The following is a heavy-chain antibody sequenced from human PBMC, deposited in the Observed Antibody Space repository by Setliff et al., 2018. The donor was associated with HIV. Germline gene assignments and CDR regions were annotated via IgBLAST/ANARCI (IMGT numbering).Heavy chain of an antibody. CDR1: GYTLTSYA. D-gene: IGHD4-17*01. V-gene: IGHV1-18*01. CDR3: VRVTADRTNYYYYYRDV. J-gene: IGHJ6*03. CDR2: IDADNGNT. Sequence: ASVKVSCKASGYTLTSYAITWVRQAPGQGLEWVGWIDADNGNTNYAQKFRGRVTMTTDTSTNTAYMEVRSLTSDDTAVYYCVRVTADRTNYYYYYRDVWDKGTTVTVSS.